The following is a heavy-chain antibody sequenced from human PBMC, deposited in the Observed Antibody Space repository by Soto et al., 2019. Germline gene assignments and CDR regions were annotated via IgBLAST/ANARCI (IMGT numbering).Heavy chain of an antibody. Sequence: SETLSLTCTVSGGSIRSSSNFWGCIRQPPGRGLEWIGSIFSRGTTYYTLSLKSRVTLSVDTSKNQFSLNLTSVTAADTGVYYCVRNVVGSATTSFDYWGRGILVTVSS. CDR2: IFSRGTT. V-gene: IGHV4-39*01. D-gene: IGHD6-19*01. CDR3: VRNVVGSATTSFDY. CDR1: GGSIRSSSNF. J-gene: IGHJ4*02.